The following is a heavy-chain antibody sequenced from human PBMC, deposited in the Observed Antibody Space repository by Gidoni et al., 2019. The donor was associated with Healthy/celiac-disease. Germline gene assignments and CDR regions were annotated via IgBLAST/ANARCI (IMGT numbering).Heavy chain of an antibody. Sequence: EVQLLESGGGLVQPGGSLRLSCAASGFTFSSYAMSCARQAPGKGLEWVSAISGSGVSTYYADSVKGRFTISRDNSKNTLYLQMNSLRAEDTAVYYCAAHPGVTMVRGPLDYWGQGTLVTVSS. D-gene: IGHD3-10*01. CDR2: ISGSGVST. CDR3: AAHPGVTMVRGPLDY. CDR1: GFTFSSYA. V-gene: IGHV3-23*01. J-gene: IGHJ4*02.